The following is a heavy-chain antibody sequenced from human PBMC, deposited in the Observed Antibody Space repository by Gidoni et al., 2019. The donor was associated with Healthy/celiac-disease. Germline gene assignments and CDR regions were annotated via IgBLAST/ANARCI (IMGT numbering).Heavy chain of an antibody. CDR2: NYRDGST. J-gene: IGHJ6*02. CDR1: RLPATSNY. CDR3: ARDFCPWFGERGGMDV. V-gene: IGHV3-66*01. Sequence: EVQLVESWGGLVPHGGSLRLSGADSRLPATSNYMHWVRQDRGKVLEWVSVNYRDGSTYYAESVKGRLTISRENSKNKMISQMNSVRAEDTAVYYCARDFCPWFGERGGMDVWGQGSTVTVSS. D-gene: IGHD3-10*01.